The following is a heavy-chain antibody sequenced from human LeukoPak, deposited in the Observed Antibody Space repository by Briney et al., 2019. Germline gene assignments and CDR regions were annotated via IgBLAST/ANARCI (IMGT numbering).Heavy chain of an antibody. D-gene: IGHD5-24*01. CDR1: GGSISDRYYW. CDR3: AGIAIRDGNFFES. V-gene: IGHV4-39*01. Sequence: PSETLSLTCSVSGGSISDRYYWWGWIRQPPGKGLEWIGNIYYTGTTNYSPSLEGRVTIFVATSQNQFSLRVTSVTAADTALYYCAGIAIRDGNFFESWGQGALVTASS. CDR2: IYYTGTT. J-gene: IGHJ5*01.